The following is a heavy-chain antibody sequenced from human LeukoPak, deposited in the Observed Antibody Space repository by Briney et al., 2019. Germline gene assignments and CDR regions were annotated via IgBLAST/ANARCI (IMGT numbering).Heavy chain of an antibody. CDR3: ARGPPYGGSAFDI. D-gene: IGHD4-23*01. CDR2: IYYSGST. V-gene: IGHV4-39*07. J-gene: IGHJ3*02. Sequence: SETLSLTCTVSGGSISSSSYYWGWIRQPPGKGLEWIGSIYYSGSTYYNPSLKSRVTISVDTSKNQFSLKLSSVTAADTAVYYCARGPPYGGSAFDIWGQGTMVTVSS. CDR1: GGSISSSSYY.